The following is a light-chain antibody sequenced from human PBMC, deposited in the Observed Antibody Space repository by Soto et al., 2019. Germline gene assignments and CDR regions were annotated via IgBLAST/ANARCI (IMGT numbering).Light chain of an antibody. CDR1: QTISSW. Sequence: DIQMTQSPSTLSGSVGDRVTITCRASQTISSWLAWYEQKPGKAPKLLIYKASTLKSGVPSRISGSGSGTEFTLTISSLQPDDFATYYCQHYYSYSEAFGQGTKVDIK. CDR2: KAS. V-gene: IGKV1-5*03. J-gene: IGKJ1*01. CDR3: QHYYSYSEA.